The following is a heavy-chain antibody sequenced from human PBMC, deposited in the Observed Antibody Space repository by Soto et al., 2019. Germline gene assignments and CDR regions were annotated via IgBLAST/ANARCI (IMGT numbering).Heavy chain of an antibody. J-gene: IGHJ4*02. Sequence: QVQLVESGGGVVQPGRSLRLSCAASGFTFSTYGMHWVRQAPGKGLEWVAGISFDGNIQYYADSVKGRFTISRDNSKNTLYLHMDSLRAEDTAVYYCAKVSAGFMITFGGVIAYWGQGTLVTVSS. CDR2: ISFDGNIQ. CDR3: AKVSAGFMITFGGVIAY. D-gene: IGHD3-16*02. V-gene: IGHV3-30*18. CDR1: GFTFSTYG.